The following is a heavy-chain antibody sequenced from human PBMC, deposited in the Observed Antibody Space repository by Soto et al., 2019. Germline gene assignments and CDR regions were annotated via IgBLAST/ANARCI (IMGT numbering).Heavy chain of an antibody. Sequence: GGSLRLPCAASGFTFSRYYMTWVRQAPGKGPEWLTNLTPDGNTKSYIPSVKGRFTISRDNSKNTLYLQMNSLRAEDTAVYYCAKSLRSYYFFDYWGQGTLVTVSS. D-gene: IGHD3-10*01. CDR2: LTPDGNTK. CDR3: AKSLRSYYFFDY. V-gene: IGHV3-7*03. J-gene: IGHJ4*02. CDR1: GFTFSRYY.